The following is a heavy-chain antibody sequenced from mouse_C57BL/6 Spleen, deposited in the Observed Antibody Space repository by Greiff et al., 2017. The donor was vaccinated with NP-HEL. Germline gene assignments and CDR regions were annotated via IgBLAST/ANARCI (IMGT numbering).Heavy chain of an antibody. J-gene: IGHJ3*01. CDR1: GYSITSGYY. CDR2: ISYDGSN. CDR3: AREGLLPFAY. Sequence: DVKLQESGPGLVKPSQSLSLTCSVTGYSITSGYYWNWIRQFPGNKLEWMGYISYDGSNNYNPSLKNRISITRDTSKNQFFLKLNSVTTEDTATYYCAREGLLPFAYWGQGTLVTVSA. D-gene: IGHD1-1*01. V-gene: IGHV3-6*01.